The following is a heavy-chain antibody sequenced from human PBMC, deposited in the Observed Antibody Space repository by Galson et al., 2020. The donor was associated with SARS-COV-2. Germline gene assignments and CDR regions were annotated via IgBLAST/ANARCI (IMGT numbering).Heavy chain of an antibody. V-gene: IGHV4-39*01. CDR2: VYYDGST. J-gene: IGHJ4*02. Sequence: ASETLSLTCSVSGDSINSGGFYYWVWIRQPPGKGLEWVGSVYYDGSTVFNPSLSNRATISVDTSKNQFSLKLTSVTAADTALYLCGRRELTAIPQWGQGTLVTVSS. CDR1: GDSINSGGFYY. CDR3: GRRELTAIPQ. D-gene: IGHD2-21*02.